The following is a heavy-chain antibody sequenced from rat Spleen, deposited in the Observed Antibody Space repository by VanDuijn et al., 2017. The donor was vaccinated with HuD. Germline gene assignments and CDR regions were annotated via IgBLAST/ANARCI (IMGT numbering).Heavy chain of an antibody. Sequence: EVQLVESGGVLVQPGRSLKLSCAASGFTFSNFDMAWVRQAPTTGLEWVATISYGDSSGHSGTYYRDSVKGRFTISRDNAKSTLSLQMDSLRSEDTATYYCARRHYGYTDYFDYWGQGVMVTVSS. D-gene: IGHD1-9*01. CDR2: ISYGDSSGHSGT. CDR3: ARRHYGYTDYFDY. J-gene: IGHJ2*01. CDR1: GFTFSNFD. V-gene: IGHV5-29*01.